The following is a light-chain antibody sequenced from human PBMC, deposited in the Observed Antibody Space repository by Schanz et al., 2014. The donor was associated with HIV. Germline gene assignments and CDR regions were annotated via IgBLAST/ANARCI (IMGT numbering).Light chain of an antibody. CDR1: QSVNSN. V-gene: IGKV3-20*01. Sequence: EIVLTQSPGTLSLSPGERATLSCRASQSVNSNLAWYQQKPGQAPRLLIYGASTRATGIPDRFSGSGSGTDFTLTINRLEPEDFAVYYCQQYGSSKYTFSQGTKLEIK. CDR2: GAS. J-gene: IGKJ2*01. CDR3: QQYGSSKYT.